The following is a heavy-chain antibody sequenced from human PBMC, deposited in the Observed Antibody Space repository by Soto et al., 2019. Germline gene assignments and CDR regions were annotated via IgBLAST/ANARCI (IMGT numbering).Heavy chain of an antibody. J-gene: IGHJ5*02. CDR3: ARQCYGEYGYEWFDP. CDR2: IYYSGST. V-gene: IGHV4-39*01. CDR1: GGSISSSSYY. Sequence: SETLSLTCTVSGGSISSSSYYWGWIRQPPGKGLEWIGSIYYSGSTYYNPSLKSRVTISVDTSKNQFSLKLSSVTAADTAVYYCARQCYGEYGYEWFDPWGQGTLVTVSS. D-gene: IGHD4-17*01.